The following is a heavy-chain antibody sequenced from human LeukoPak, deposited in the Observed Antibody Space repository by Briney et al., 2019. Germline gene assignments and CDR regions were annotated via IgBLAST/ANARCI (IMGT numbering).Heavy chain of an antibody. CDR1: GFTFSSYW. CDR3: ARGGRSLDY. Sequence: GGSLRLSCAASGFTFSSYWMHWVRQVPGKGLVWVSRITNVGCSTAHADSVKGRLTISRDNVKNTLYLQMNSLRAEDTAVYYCARGGRSLDYWGQGTLVTVSS. D-gene: IGHD4-17*01. J-gene: IGHJ4*02. CDR2: ITNVGCST. V-gene: IGHV3-74*01.